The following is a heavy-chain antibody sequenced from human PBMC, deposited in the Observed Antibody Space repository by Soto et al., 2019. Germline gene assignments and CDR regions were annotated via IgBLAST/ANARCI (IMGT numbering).Heavy chain of an antibody. J-gene: IGHJ6*02. V-gene: IGHV3-23*01. Sequence: GGSLRLSCAASGFTFSSYAMSWVRQAPGKGLEWVSAISGSGGSTYYADSVKGRFTISRDNSKNTLFLQMSSLRAEDTAVYYCAKEGSGSYLPYYGMGVWGQGTTVTVSS. D-gene: IGHD1-26*01. CDR2: ISGSGGST. CDR3: AKEGSGSYLPYYGMGV. CDR1: GFTFSSYA.